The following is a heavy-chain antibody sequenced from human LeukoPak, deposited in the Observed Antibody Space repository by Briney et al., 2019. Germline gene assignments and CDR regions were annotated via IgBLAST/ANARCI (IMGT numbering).Heavy chain of an antibody. J-gene: IGHJ5*02. D-gene: IGHD2-15*01. CDR3: VRRYCSLSMNCHPARWFDP. V-gene: IGHV2-5*01. CDR1: GFSLSARRVG. CDR2: IYWNDDK. Sequence: SGPTLVKPTQTLTLTCTFSGFSLSARRVGVGWIRQPPGKALEWLALIYWNDDKRYSASRNGRLIITKDTSKNQVVLTMTNMDPVDTATYYCVRRYCSLSMNCHPARWFDPWGQGTLVTVSS.